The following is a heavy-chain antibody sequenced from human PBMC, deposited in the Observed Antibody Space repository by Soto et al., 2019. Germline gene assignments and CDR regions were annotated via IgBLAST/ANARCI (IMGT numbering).Heavy chain of an antibody. Sequence: QVQLEESGPGLVKPSDTLSLTCAVSGYSISSSKWCGWIRQPPGKGLEWIGYIYYSGTTYYNPSLKSRVTMSVDTSKKQFSLKLTSVTAVDTAVYYCARREIQGPIDYWGQGTLVTVSS. CDR3: ARREIQGPIDY. D-gene: IGHD1-26*01. CDR1: GYSISSSKW. J-gene: IGHJ4*02. CDR2: IYYSGTT. V-gene: IGHV4-28*01.